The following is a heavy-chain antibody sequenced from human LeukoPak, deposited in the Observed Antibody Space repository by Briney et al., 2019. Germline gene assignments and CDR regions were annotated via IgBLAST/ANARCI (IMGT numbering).Heavy chain of an antibody. CDR1: GFTFSSYV. CDR2: ISDSGGGT. Sequence: GGSLRLSCAASGFTFSSYVMNWVRQAPGQGLEWVSGISDSGGGTYYADSVKGRSTISRDNSKNTLYLQMDSLRAEDTAVYYCAKLPGRAADYWGQGTLVTVSS. CDR3: AKLPGRAADY. V-gene: IGHV3-23*01. J-gene: IGHJ4*02.